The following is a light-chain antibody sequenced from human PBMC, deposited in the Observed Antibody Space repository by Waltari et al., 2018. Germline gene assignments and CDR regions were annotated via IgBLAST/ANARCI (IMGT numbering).Light chain of an antibody. CDR3: QHSSITPYT. CDR1: QSVGHY. CDR2: AAS. V-gene: IGKV1-39*01. Sequence: DIQMTQSPASLSASVGDRVTITGRSSQSVGHYLNWYQQKPHQAPRLLIYAASTLQSGVPSRFSGSGSETHFTLTISPLQSEDFATYYCQHSSITPYTVGQGTKLEI. J-gene: IGKJ2*01.